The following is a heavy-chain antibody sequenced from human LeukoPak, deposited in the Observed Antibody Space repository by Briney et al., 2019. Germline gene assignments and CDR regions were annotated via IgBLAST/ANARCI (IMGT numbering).Heavy chain of an antibody. D-gene: IGHD3-10*01. J-gene: IGHJ4*02. CDR1: GFTFSSYA. CDR2: ISYDGSNK. CDR3: ARDYYYGSGSYLFNY. Sequence: GRSLRLSCAASGFTFSSYAMHWVRQAPGKGLEWVAVISYDGSNKYYADSVKGRFTISRDNSKNTLYLQMNSLRAEDTAVYYCARDYYYGSGSYLFNYWGQGTLVTVSS. V-gene: IGHV3-30-3*01.